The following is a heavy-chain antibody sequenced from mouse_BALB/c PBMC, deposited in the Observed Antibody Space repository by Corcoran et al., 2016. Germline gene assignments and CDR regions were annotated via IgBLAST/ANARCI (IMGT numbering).Heavy chain of an antibody. CDR2: INTYTGEP. D-gene: IGHD1-2*01. CDR1: GYTFTNYG. CDR3: ARQDYGYDFDY. V-gene: IGHV9-3-1*01. Sequence: QIQLVQSGPELKQPGETVKISCKASGYTFTNYGMNWVKQATGKGLKWMGWINTYTGEPTYADDFKGRFAFSLETSASTAYLQINNLKNEDTATYFCARQDYGYDFDYWGQGTTLTVSS. J-gene: IGHJ2*01.